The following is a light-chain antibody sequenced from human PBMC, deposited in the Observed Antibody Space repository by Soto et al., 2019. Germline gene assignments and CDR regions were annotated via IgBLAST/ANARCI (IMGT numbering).Light chain of an antibody. CDR1: SSDVGGYKF. CDR3: CSYAGSSTWV. J-gene: IGLJ3*02. CDR2: EGS. V-gene: IGLV2-23*01. Sequence: QSSLTQPASVSASPGQSITISCTGTSSDVGGYKFVSWYQHHPGKAPKLMIYEGSKRPSGVSNRFSGSKSGNTASLTISGLQAEDEADYYCCSYAGSSTWVFGGGTKLTVL.